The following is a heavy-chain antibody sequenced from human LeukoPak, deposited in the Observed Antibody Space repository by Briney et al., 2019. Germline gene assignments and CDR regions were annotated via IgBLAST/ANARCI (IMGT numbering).Heavy chain of an antibody. J-gene: IGHJ4*02. CDR3: ARETDYSGSYYFDY. Sequence: PGGSLRLSCAASGFTFSSYAMHWVRQAPGKGLEWVAVISYDGSNKYYADSVKGRFTISRDNSKNTLYLQMNSLRAEDTAVYYCARETDYSGSYYFDYWGQGTLVTVSS. D-gene: IGHD1-26*01. CDR2: ISYDGSNK. V-gene: IGHV3-30-3*01. CDR1: GFTFSSYA.